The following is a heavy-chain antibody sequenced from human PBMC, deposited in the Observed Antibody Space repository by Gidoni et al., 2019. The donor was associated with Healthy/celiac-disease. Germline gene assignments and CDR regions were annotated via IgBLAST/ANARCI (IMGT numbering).Heavy chain of an antibody. D-gene: IGHD3-22*01. Sequence: QVQLVESGGGLVKPGGSLRLSCAASGFTSSDYYMSWIRQAPGKGLEWVSYISSSSSYTNYADSVKGRFTISRDNAKNSLYLQMNSLRAEDTAVYYCARHFSSGYYYSDYWGQGTLVTVSS. CDR1: GFTSSDYY. V-gene: IGHV3-11*05. J-gene: IGHJ4*02. CDR2: ISSSSSYT. CDR3: ARHFSSGYYYSDY.